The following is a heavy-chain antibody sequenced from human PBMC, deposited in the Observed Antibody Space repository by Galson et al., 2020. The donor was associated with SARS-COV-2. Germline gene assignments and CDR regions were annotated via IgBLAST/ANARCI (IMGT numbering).Heavy chain of an antibody. D-gene: IGHD2-21*02. Sequence: GGSLRLSCAASGLTFSSYAMHWVRQAPGKGLEYVSAISSNGGSTYYADSVKGRFTISRDNSKNTLYLQMGSLRAEDMAVYYCARDSDCGGDCYSMYGGPHFDYWGQGTLVTVSS. V-gene: IGHV3-64*02. CDR1: GLTFSSYA. CDR3: ARDSDCGGDCYSMYGGPHFDY. CDR2: ISSNGGST. J-gene: IGHJ4*02.